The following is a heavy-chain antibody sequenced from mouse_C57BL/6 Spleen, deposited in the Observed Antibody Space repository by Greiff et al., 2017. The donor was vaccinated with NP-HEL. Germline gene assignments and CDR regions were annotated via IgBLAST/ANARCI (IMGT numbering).Heavy chain of an antibody. J-gene: IGHJ3*01. CDR3: ARDGAY. Sequence: VQVVESGAELARPGASVKLSCKASGYTFTSYGISWVKQRTGQGLEWIGEIYPRSGNTYYNEKFKGKATLTADKSSSTAYMALRSLTSEDSAVYFCARDGAYWGQGTLVTVSA. CDR1: GYTFTSYG. V-gene: IGHV1-81*01. CDR2: IYPRSGNT.